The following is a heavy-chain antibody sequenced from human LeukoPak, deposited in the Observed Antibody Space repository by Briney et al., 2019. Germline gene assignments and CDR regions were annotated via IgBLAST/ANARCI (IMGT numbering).Heavy chain of an antibody. CDR1: GASISSSNW. J-gene: IGHJ1*01. D-gene: IGHD6-19*01. Sequence: SETLSLTCAVSGASISSSNWWSWVRQSPEKGLEWIGEIYHSGSTNYNPSLKSRVTMSVDKSKNQFSLNLNSVTAADTAIYYCGRDQNSSGCGDWGQGTPVTVSS. CDR3: GRDQNSSGCGD. CDR2: IYHSGST. V-gene: IGHV4-4*02.